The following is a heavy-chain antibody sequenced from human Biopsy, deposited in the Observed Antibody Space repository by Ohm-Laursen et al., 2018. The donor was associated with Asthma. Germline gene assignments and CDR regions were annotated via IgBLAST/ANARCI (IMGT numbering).Heavy chain of an antibody. J-gene: IGHJ6*02. CDR1: GVSIISSSW. CDR2: IYHSVPT. D-gene: IGHD6-19*01. CDR3: AKIYDRLVLYGMDV. Sequence: SETLSLTCTVSGVSIISSSWWSWVRQTPGKGLEWIGEIYHSVPTNYNPSLKSRVTISVDKSKNQFSLKLISVTAADTAVYYCAKIYDRLVLYGMDVWGQGTTVTVSS. V-gene: IGHV4-4*02.